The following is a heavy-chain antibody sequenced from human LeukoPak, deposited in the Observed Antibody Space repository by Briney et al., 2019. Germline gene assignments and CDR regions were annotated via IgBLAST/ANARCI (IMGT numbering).Heavy chain of an antibody. J-gene: IGHJ1*01. CDR1: GYTFTRYG. CDR3: ARDGIVVVVGATHDYFHH. CDR2: ISAYNGNT. D-gene: IGHD2-15*01. Sequence: EASVKVSCKASGYTFTRYGISWVRQAPGQGLEWMGWISAYNGNTSYAQKLRGRVTMTTDTSTRTAYMELRSLRSDDTAVYYCARDGIVVVVGATHDYFHHWGQGTLITVSS. V-gene: IGHV1-18*01.